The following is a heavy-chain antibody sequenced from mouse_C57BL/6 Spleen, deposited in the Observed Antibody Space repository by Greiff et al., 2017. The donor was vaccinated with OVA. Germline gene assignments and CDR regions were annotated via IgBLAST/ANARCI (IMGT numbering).Heavy chain of an antibody. J-gene: IGHJ4*01. CDR1: GFSLTSYG. CDR2: IWSGGST. Sequence: VQLQESGPGLVQPSQSLSITCTVSGFSLTSYGVHWVRQSPGKGLEWLGVIWSGGSTDYNAAFISRLSISKDNSKSQVFFKMNSLQADDTAIYDCARNWGGSSYDAMDYWGQGTSVTVSS. D-gene: IGHD1-1*01. CDR3: ARNWGGSSYDAMDY. V-gene: IGHV2-2*01.